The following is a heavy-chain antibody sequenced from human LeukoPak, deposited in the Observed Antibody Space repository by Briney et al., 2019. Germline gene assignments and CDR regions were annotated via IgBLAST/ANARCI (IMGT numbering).Heavy chain of an antibody. D-gene: IGHD6-6*01. J-gene: IGHJ4*02. CDR2: FCYDGST. CDR3: ARHRYSSSSPANY. V-gene: IGHV4-39*01. CDR1: SGSVSSMSTY. Sequence: PSETLSLTCTVSSGSVSSMSTYWGWIRRPPGKGLDWFGCFCYDGSTYYNPSLRSRVTISVDTSKNQFSLKLSSVTAADTAVYYCARHRYSSSSPANYRGQGTLVTVSS.